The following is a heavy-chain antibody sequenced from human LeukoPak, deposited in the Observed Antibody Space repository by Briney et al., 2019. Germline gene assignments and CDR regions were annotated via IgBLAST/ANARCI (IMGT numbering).Heavy chain of an antibody. D-gene: IGHD3-3*01. CDR3: ARFHYTNFGGLYI. J-gene: IGHJ3*02. Sequence: GASVKVSCKASGYTLTGQYMHWVRQAPGKGLAWVGWINPNSGGTNYAQKFQGRVTMTRDTSISTAYMELSRLRSDDTAVYYCARFHYTNFGGLYIWGQGTMVTVSS. V-gene: IGHV1-2*02. CDR1: GYTLTGQY. CDR2: INPNSGGT.